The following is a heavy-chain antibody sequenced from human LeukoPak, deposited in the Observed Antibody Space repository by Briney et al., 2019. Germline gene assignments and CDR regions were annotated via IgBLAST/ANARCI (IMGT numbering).Heavy chain of an antibody. CDR1: GFTFSSFW. CDR2: IQSDGST. D-gene: IGHD3-10*01. CDR3: TRAITYFYGSVTYDWFES. J-gene: IGHJ5*01. V-gene: IGHV3-74*01. Sequence: GGSLRLSCVASGFTFSSFWMHWVRQTPGQGLMGVARIQSDGSTIYADSVQSRFTISRDDAKNTVYLQMNSLRVDDTAVYFCTRAITYFYGSVTYDWFESWGQGIRVTVSS.